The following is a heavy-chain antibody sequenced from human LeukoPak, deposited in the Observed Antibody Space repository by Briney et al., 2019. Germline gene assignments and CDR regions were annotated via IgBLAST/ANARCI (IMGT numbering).Heavy chain of an antibody. CDR1: GYTFTGYY. Sequence: ASVKVSCKASGYTFTGYYMHWVRQAPGQGLEWMGWINPNSGGTNYAQKFQGWVTMTRDTSISTAYMELSRLRSDDTAVYYCARGSFVLVRQFGSLGESPLNYWGQGTLVTVSS. J-gene: IGHJ4*02. V-gene: IGHV1-2*04. D-gene: IGHD3-10*01. CDR3: ARGSFVLVRQFGSLGESPLNY. CDR2: INPNSGGT.